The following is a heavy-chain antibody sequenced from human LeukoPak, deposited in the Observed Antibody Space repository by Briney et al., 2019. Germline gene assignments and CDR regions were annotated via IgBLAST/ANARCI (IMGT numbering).Heavy chain of an antibody. V-gene: IGHV1-2*06. D-gene: IGHD2-2*01. CDR3: ARDYCSSTSCLFDY. CDR2: INPNSGDT. J-gene: IGHJ4*02. CDR1: GYTFTGYH. Sequence: ASVTVSFKASGYTFTGYHMHWVRQAPGQGLEWMGRINPNSGDTNYAQKFQGRVTMTRDTSISTAYMELSRLRSDDTAVYYCARDYCSSTSCLFDYWGQGTLVTVSS.